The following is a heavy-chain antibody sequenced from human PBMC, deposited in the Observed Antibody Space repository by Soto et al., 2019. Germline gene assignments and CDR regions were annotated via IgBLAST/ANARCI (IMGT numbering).Heavy chain of an antibody. CDR1: GITFSSYW. J-gene: IGHJ4*02. V-gene: IGHV3-74*01. Sequence: EVQLVESGGDLVQPGGSRRLSCAASGITFSSYWMHWVRQVPGKGLQWVSRVKIDGTSTTYADSVRGRFSISRDNSKNTLFLQMSSLRAEDSGSYYCAGSRGTGVVLLWGQGTLLTVSS. CDR2: VKIDGTST. CDR3: AGSRGTGVVLL. D-gene: IGHD3-3*01.